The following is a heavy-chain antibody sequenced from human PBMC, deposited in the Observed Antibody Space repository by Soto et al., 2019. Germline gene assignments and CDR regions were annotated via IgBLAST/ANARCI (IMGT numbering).Heavy chain of an antibody. CDR3: ARGKNIVVVPAARPYDY. CDR2: IYHSGST. D-gene: IGHD2-2*01. CDR1: GGSISSGGYS. Sequence: PSETLSLTCAVSGGSISSGGYSWSWIRQPPGKGLEWIGYIYHSGSTYYNPSLKSRVTISVDRSKNQFSLKLSSVTAADTAVYYCARGKNIVVVPAARPYDYWGQGTLVTVSS. J-gene: IGHJ4*02. V-gene: IGHV4-30-2*01.